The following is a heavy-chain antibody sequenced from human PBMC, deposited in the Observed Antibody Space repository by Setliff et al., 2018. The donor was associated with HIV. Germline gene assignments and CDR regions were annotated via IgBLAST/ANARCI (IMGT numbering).Heavy chain of an antibody. J-gene: IGHJ6*03. CDR2: INYSGST. D-gene: IGHD6-13*01. Sequence: SETLSLTCAVYGESVSGYYWSWIRQPPEKGLEWIGKINYSGSTDYNSSLRSRVTISVDTSKNQISLKLTSVTAADTAVYYCAGGEVRSRYVSSRAPFYHYYYYMDVWGKGTTVTVSS. V-gene: IGHV4-34*01. CDR3: AGGEVRSRYVSSRAPFYHYYYYMDV. CDR1: GESVSGYY.